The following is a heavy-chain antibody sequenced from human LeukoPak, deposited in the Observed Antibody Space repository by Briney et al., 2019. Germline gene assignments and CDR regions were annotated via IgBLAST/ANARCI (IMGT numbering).Heavy chain of an antibody. CDR3: ARAKTSYCSSTSCYAGGDYYYYYYMDV. CDR2: IYTSGST. Sequence: SETLSLTCTVSGGSISSYYWCWIWQPAGTGLEWIGRIYTSGSTNYNPSLTSRVTMSVDTSKNQFSLKLSSVTAADTAVYYCARAKTSYCSSTSCYAGGDYYYYYYMDVWGKGTTVTVSS. V-gene: IGHV4-4*07. J-gene: IGHJ6*03. D-gene: IGHD2-2*01. CDR1: GGSISSYY.